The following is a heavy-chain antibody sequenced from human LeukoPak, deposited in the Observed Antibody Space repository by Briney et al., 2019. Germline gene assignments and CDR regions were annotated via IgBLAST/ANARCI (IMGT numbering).Heavy chain of an antibody. Sequence: SETLSLTCAVYGGSFSGYYWSWIRQPPGEGLEWIGEINHSGSTNYNPSLKSRVTISVDTSKNQFSLKLSSVTAADTAVYYCARYSSSRGYYYYYMDVWGKGTTVTVSS. CDR3: ARYSSSRGYYYYYMDV. J-gene: IGHJ6*03. V-gene: IGHV4-34*01. CDR2: INHSGST. CDR1: GGSFSGYY. D-gene: IGHD6-6*01.